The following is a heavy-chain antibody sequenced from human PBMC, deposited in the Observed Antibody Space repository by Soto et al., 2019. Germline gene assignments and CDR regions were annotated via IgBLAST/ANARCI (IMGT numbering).Heavy chain of an antibody. D-gene: IGHD3-10*01. CDR1: GFTFSSYS. J-gene: IGHJ6*02. V-gene: IGHV3-48*02. Sequence: GGSLRLSCAASGFTFSSYSMNWVRQAPGKGLEWVSYISSSSSTIYYADSVKGRFTISRDNAKNSLYLQMNSLRDEDTAVYYCARASSLYYYGSGSYYRGDYYGMDVWGQGTTVTVSS. CDR2: ISSSSSTI. CDR3: ARASSLYYYGSGSYYRGDYYGMDV.